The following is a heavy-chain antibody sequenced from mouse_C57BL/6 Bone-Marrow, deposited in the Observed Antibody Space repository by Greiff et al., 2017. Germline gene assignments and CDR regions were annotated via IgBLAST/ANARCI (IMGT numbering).Heavy chain of an antibody. CDR3: AGDGNHWYFDD. D-gene: IGHD2-1*01. J-gene: IGHJ1*03. CDR2: IYPGSGST. V-gene: IGHV1-66*01. CDR1: GYSFPSYY. Sequence: QVQLQQSGPELVKPGASVKISCKASGYSFPSYYIPWVKQRPGQGLEWFGWIYPGSGSTKYNEKFKGKATLTADTSSSTAYMQLSSLTSEDSAVYYCAGDGNHWYFDDWGTGTTVTVSS.